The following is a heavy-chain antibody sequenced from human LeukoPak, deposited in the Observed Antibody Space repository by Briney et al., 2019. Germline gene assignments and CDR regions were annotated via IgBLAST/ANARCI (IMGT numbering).Heavy chain of an antibody. CDR1: GFTFSSYA. CDR2: ISGSGGST. V-gene: IGHV3-23*01. CDR3: AKSFKEVWGSYRYFGDY. J-gene: IGHJ4*02. Sequence: PGGSLRLSCAASGFTFSSYAMSWVRQAPGKGLEGVSAISGSGGSTYYADSVKGRFTISRDNSKITLYMKMNSLRAEDTAVYYCAKSFKEVWGSYRYFGDYWGQGTLVTVSS. D-gene: IGHD3-16*02.